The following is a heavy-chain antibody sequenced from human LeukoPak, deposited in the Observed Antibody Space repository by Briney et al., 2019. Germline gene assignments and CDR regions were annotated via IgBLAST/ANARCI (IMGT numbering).Heavy chain of an antibody. V-gene: IGHV3-33*01. J-gene: IGHJ4*02. CDR3: ARGPDVAVAGNPLFEY. D-gene: IGHD6-19*01. CDR1: GFTFSSYG. Sequence: GGSLRLSCAASGFTFSSYGMHWVRQAPGKGLEWVAVIWYDGSNKYYADSVKGRFTIPRDNSKNTLYLQMNSLRAEDKAVYYFARGPDVAVAGNPLFEYWGQGTLVTVSS. CDR2: IWYDGSNK.